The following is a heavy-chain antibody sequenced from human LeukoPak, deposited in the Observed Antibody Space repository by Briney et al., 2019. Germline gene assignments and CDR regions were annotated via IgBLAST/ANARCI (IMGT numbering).Heavy chain of an antibody. CDR2: ISYDGSNK. CDR1: GFTFSSYA. V-gene: IGHV3-30-3*01. D-gene: IGHD3-10*01. CDR3: ARPPPAGLWFGELSPLFDY. Sequence: GGSLRLSCAASGFTFSSYAMHWVRQAPGKGLEWVAVISYDGSNKYYADSVKGRFTISRDNSKNTLYLQMNSLRAEDTAVYYCARPPPAGLWFGELSPLFDYWGQGTLVTVSS. J-gene: IGHJ4*02.